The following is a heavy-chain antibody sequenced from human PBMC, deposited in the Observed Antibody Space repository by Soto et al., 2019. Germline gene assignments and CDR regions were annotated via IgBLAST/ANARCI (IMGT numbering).Heavy chain of an antibody. CDR2: INHSGST. J-gene: IGHJ6*02. D-gene: IGHD2-15*01. V-gene: IGHV4-34*01. CDR1: GGSFSGYY. Sequence: SETLSLTCAVYGGSFSGYYWSWIRQPPGKGLEWIGEINHSGSTNYNPSLKSRVTISVDTSKNQFSLKLSSVTAADTAVYYCARERRYCSGGSCLGHYYYYGMDVWGQGTTVTVS. CDR3: ARERRYCSGGSCLGHYYYYGMDV.